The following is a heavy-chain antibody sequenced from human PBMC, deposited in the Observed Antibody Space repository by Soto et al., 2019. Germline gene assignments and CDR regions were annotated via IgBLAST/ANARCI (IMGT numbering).Heavy chain of an antibody. J-gene: IGHJ4*02. D-gene: IGHD6-6*01. Sequence: GGSLRLSCAASGFTFSSSAMSWVRQAPGRGLEWVSAISSSGAGSYYAGSVKGRFTVSRDNSKNTLYLQMNSLRVDDTAVFYCAKGPDIALRRGPLDSWGQGTLVTVSS. V-gene: IGHV3-23*01. CDR2: ISSSGAGS. CDR1: GFTFSSSA. CDR3: AKGPDIALRRGPLDS.